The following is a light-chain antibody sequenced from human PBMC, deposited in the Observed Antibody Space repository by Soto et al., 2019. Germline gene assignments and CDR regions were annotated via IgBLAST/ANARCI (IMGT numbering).Light chain of an antibody. CDR1: QSVSSSH. J-gene: IGKJ1*01. CDR3: QQYGASPWT. CDR2: DTS. V-gene: IGKV3-20*01. Sequence: EFEWTQSPVTLSLSPLERATLSFRASQSVSSSHLAWYQQKRGQAPRLLIYDTSTRATGIPDRFSGSGSGTDFTLTISRLEPEDFAVYHCQQYGASPWTFGQGTKVDIK.